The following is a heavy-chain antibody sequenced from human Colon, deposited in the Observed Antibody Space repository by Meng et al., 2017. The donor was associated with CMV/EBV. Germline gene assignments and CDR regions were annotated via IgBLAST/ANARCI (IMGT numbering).Heavy chain of an antibody. CDR1: GFRFAGYE. CDR2: ISHNGGMT. CDR3: ARAPLSGYFYDF. D-gene: IGHD3-22*01. V-gene: IGHV3-48*03. Sequence: GESLKISCEASGFRFAGYEMNWVRQAPGKGLEWLSYISHNGGMTQDADSVKGRFIISRDNGKNTLYLQMNSLRGDDTAVYYCARAPLSGYFYDFWGQGTLVTVSS. J-gene: IGHJ4*02.